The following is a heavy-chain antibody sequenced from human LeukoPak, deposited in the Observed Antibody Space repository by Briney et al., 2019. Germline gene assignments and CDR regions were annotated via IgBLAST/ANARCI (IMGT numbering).Heavy chain of an antibody. V-gene: IGHV3-23*01. J-gene: IGHJ4*02. Sequence: PGGSLRLSCAASGFTVISYAMSWVRQAPGKGLEWVSAISGSGGSTYYADAVKRRFTISRDNSKNTRYLQMNSLRAEDTAVYYCAKDTAMVIDYWGQGTLVTVSS. CDR2: ISGSGGST. D-gene: IGHD5-18*01. CDR3: AKDTAMVIDY. CDR1: GFTVISYA.